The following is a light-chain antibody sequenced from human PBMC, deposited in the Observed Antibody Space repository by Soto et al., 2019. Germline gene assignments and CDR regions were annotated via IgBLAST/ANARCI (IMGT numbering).Light chain of an antibody. CDR1: QAIRTA. Sequence: AIQLTQSPSSLYASVGDRVTITCRASQAIRTALGWYQQKPGKVPKLPIYAASILQSGVPSRFSGSGSGTDFTLTISSLQPEDFATYYCLLDFRYFWAFGQGTKVEIK. CDR3: LLDFRYFWA. V-gene: IGKV1-6*01. J-gene: IGKJ1*01. CDR2: AAS.